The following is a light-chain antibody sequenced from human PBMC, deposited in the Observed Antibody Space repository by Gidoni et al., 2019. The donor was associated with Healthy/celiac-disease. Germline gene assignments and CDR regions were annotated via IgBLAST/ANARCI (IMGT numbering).Light chain of an antibody. J-gene: IGKJ4*01. V-gene: IGKV3-20*01. CDR1: QSVSSSY. CDR3: QQYGSSPLT. CDR2: GAS. Sequence: EIVLTQSPGTLSLSPGERATLSCRASQSVSSSYLAWYQQKPCQAPRLLIYGASSRATVIPDSFSCSGSGTDFTLTISRLEPEDFAVYYCQQYGSSPLTFGGGTKVEIK.